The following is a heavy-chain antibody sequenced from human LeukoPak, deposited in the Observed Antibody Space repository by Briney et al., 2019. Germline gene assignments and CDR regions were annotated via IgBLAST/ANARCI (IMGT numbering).Heavy chain of an antibody. D-gene: IGHD3-10*01. CDR3: ARVRGSYSVDY. V-gene: IGHV3-11*04. CDR2: ISTSGTTT. CDR1: GFTFSDYY. J-gene: IGHJ4*02. Sequence: GGSLRLSCAASGFTFSDYYMSWIRQAPGKGLEWISHISTSGTTTYYADSVKGRFTISRDDAKNSLYLQMNSLRADDTALYYCARVRGSYSVDYWGQGTLVTVSS.